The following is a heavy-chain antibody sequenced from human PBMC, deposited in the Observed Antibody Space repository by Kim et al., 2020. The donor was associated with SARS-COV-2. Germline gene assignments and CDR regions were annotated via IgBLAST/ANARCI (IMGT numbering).Heavy chain of an antibody. J-gene: IGHJ5*02. D-gene: IGHD4-4*01. CDR3: ARVYSNYVWFDP. Sequence: YAQKCQGRVTITADESTSTAYMELSSLRAEDTAVYYCARVYSNYVWFDPWGQGTLVTVSS. V-gene: IGHV1-69*01.